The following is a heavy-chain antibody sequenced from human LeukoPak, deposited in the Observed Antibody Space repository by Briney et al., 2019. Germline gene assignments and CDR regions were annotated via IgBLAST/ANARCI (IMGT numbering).Heavy chain of an antibody. V-gene: IGHV4-39*07. Sequence: PSQTLSLTCTVSGGSISSGSYYWSWVRQPPGKGLEWIGEVYHSGSTNYNPSLKSRVTISVDKSKNQFSLKLSSVTAADTAVYYCARVRYCSGGSCYSYYYYGMDVWGQGTTVTVSS. J-gene: IGHJ6*02. CDR2: VYHSGST. D-gene: IGHD2-15*01. CDR3: ARVRYCSGGSCYSYYYYGMDV. CDR1: GGSISSGSYY.